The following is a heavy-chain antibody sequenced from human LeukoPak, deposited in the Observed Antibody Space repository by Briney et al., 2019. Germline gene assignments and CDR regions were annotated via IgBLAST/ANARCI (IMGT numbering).Heavy chain of an antibody. CDR1: GFTFSGYG. J-gene: IGHJ4*02. V-gene: IGHV3-48*01. Sequence: GGSLRLSCAASGFTFSGYGMNWVRQAPGKGLEWVSYISTSGGAIYYADSVKGRFTISRDNAKNSLYLQMNSLRAEDTAVYYCARDLRYCSGGGCYLSLDYWGQGTLVTVSS. CDR3: ARDLRYCSGGGCYLSLDY. CDR2: ISTSGGAI. D-gene: IGHD2-15*01.